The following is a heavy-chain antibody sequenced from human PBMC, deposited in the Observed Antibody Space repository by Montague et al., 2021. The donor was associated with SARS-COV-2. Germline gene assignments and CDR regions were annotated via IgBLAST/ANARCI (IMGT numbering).Heavy chain of an antibody. D-gene: IGHD2-21*02. J-gene: IGHJ4*02. Sequence: SETLSLTCTVSGGSISNYYWSWIRQPPGRGQEWIGYIYYSGSTNYSPSLKSRVTISVDTSKNQFPLKVTSVTAADTAVYYCARGGGCDGYRFDYWGPGTLVTVSS. CDR2: IYYSGST. V-gene: IGHV4-59*01. CDR1: GGSISNYY. CDR3: ARGGGCDGYRFDY.